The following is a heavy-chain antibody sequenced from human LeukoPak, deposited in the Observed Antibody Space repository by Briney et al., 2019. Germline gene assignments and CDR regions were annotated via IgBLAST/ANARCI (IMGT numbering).Heavy chain of an antibody. CDR1: GDIVSSNSAA. D-gene: IGHD3-22*01. V-gene: IGHV6-1*01. J-gene: IGHJ4*02. Sequence: SQTLSLTCAISGDIVSSNSAAWNWIRQSPSRGLEWLGRTYYRSKWYNDYAVSVKSRITINPDTSKNQFSLQLNSVTPEDTAVYYRARGSYYYDSSGYYLPFDYWGQGTLVTVSS. CDR3: ARGSYYYDSSGYYLPFDY. CDR2: TYYRSKWYN.